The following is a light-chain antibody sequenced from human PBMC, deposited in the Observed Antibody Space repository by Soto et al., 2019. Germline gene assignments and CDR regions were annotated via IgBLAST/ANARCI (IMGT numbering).Light chain of an antibody. V-gene: IGKV1-5*01. CDR2: DAS. CDR3: QQYNSKT. J-gene: IGKJ1*01. CDR1: KSISSW. Sequence: DIQMTQSPSTLSASVGDRVTITCRASKSISSWLAWYQQKPGKAPKLLIYDASSLESGVPSRFSGSGSGTEFTLTISSLQPDDFATYYCQQYNSKTFGQGTKVDIK.